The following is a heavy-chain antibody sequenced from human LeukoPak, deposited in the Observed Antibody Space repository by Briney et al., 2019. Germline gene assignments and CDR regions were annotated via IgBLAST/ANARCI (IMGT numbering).Heavy chain of an antibody. CDR2: ISSSSSYI. CDR1: GFTFSSYS. D-gene: IGHD2-15*01. J-gene: IGHJ4*02. CDR3: GGITTHRAWGY. Sequence: GGSLRLSCAASGFTFSSYSMNWVRQAPGKGLEWVSSISSSSSYIYYADSVEGRFTISRDNAKNSLYLQMNSLRAGDRAGYNWGGITTHRAWGYWGQGTLVTVS. V-gene: IGHV3-21*01.